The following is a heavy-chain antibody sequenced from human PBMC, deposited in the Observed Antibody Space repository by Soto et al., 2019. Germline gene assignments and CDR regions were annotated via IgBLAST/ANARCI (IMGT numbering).Heavy chain of an antibody. CDR2: IYWDDDK. CDR1: GFSLSTSGVG. V-gene: IGHV2-5*02. J-gene: IGHJ4*02. CDR3: AHSSGKYGSGSYAWGH. D-gene: IGHD3-10*01. Sequence: QITLKESGPTLVKPTQTLTLTCTFSGFSLSTSGVGVGWIRQPPGKALEWLALIYWDDDKRYSPSLKSRLTITHDTSKHQLLLTMTTMDPVDTATYYCAHSSGKYGSGSYAWGHWAQGTLVTLAS.